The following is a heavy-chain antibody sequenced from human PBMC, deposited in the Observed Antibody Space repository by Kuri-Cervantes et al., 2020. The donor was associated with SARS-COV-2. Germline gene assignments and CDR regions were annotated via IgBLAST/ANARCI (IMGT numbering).Heavy chain of an antibody. J-gene: IGHJ4*02. V-gene: IGHV3-21*01. D-gene: IGHD6-13*01. Sequence: GGSLRLSCAASGFTFSRSSMNWVRQTPGQGLEWVPSISSSNYKYYADSVKGRFTISRDNARNSLSLQMDSLRAEDTAVYYCARARGPGYETHSYFDYWGQGTRVTVSS. CDR1: GFTFSRSS. CDR3: ARARGPGYETHSYFDY. CDR2: ISSSNYK.